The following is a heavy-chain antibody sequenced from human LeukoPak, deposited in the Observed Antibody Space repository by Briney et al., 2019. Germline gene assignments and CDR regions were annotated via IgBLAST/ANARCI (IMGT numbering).Heavy chain of an antibody. CDR2: ISSSSSYI. CDR3: ARDAAAAGILIYGMDV. D-gene: IGHD6-13*01. CDR1: GFTFSSYS. V-gene: IGHV3-21*01. Sequence: GGSLRLSCAASGFTFSSYSMNWVRQAPGKGLEWVSSISSSSSYIYYADSVKGRFTIPRDNAKNSLYLQMNSLRAEDTAVYYCARDAAAAGILIYGMDVWGQGTTVTVSS. J-gene: IGHJ6*02.